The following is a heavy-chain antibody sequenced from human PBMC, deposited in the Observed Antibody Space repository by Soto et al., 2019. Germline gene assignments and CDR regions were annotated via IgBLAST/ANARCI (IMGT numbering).Heavy chain of an antibody. CDR2: ISYDGSNK. CDR1: GFTFSSYG. V-gene: IGHV3-30*18. J-gene: IGHJ4*02. Sequence: QVQLVESGGGVVQPGRSLRLSCAASGFTFSSYGMHWVRQAPGKGLEWVAVISYDGSNKYYADSVKGRFTIARDNSKNTLYLQMNSLRAEDTAVYYCAEGDYVNYWGQGTLVTVSS. CDR3: AEGDYVNY.